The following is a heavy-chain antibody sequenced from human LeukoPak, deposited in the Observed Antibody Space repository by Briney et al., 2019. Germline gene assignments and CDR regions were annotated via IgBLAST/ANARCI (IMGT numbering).Heavy chain of an antibody. CDR3: ARPYYYDSRIDP. V-gene: IGHV4-38-2*02. J-gene: IGHJ5*02. D-gene: IGHD3-22*01. Sequence: TSETLSLTCTVSGYSISSGYYWGWIRQPPGKGLEWIGSIYHSGSTYYNPSLKSRVTISVDTSKNQFSLKLSSVTAADTAVYYCARPYYYDSRIDPWGQGILVTVSS. CDR1: GYSISSGYY. CDR2: IYHSGST.